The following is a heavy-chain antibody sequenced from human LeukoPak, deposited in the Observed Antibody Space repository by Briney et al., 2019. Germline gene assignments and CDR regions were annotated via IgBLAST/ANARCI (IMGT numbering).Heavy chain of an antibody. CDR2: INPNSGGT. CDR1: GYTFTGYY. D-gene: IGHD2-15*01. Sequence: VASVKVSCKASGYTFTGYYMHWVRQAPGQGLEWMGWINPNSGGTNYAQKFQGRVTMTRDTSISTAYMELSRLRSDDTAVYYCATEHTGYCSGGSCYSDPFDIWGQGTMDTVSS. V-gene: IGHV1-2*02. J-gene: IGHJ3*02. CDR3: ATEHTGYCSGGSCYSDPFDI.